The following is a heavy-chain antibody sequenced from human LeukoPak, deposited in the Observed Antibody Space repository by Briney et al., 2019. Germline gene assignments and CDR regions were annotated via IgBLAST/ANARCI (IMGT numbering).Heavy chain of an antibody. J-gene: IGHJ2*01. Sequence: GGSLRLSCAASGFTFSRSWMAWVRQAPGKGLEWVASIKLDGSEQYYVDSVKGRFTISRDNAKNSLYLQVNSLRVEDTAVYYCARYYADYDHWYFDLWGRGTLVTISS. CDR1: GFTFSRSW. V-gene: IGHV3-7*01. CDR3: ARYYADYDHWYFDL. CDR2: IKLDGSEQ. D-gene: IGHD4-17*01.